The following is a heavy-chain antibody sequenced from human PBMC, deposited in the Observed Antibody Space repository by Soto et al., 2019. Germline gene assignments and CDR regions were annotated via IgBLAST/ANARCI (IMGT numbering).Heavy chain of an antibody. CDR3: AREPKY. CDR2: IYYSGST. CDR1: CGSISSYY. J-gene: IGHJ4*02. Sequence: PSETLSLTLNVSCGSISSYYWSWILPPPGNGLEWMGYIYYSGSTNYNPCLKSRVTISVDTSKNQFSLKLSSVTAADTAVYYCAREPKYWGQGTLVTVS. V-gene: IGHV4-59*01.